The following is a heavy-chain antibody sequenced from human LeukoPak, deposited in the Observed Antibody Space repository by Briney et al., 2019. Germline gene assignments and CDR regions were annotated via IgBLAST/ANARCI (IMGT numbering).Heavy chain of an antibody. CDR3: ARQPFDY. CDR2: IKQDGSEK. Sequence: GGSLRLSCAASGFTFSSYSMNWVRQAPGKGLEWVSNIKQDGSEKYFVDSVRGRFTISRDNAKNLVYLQMSSLRGEDTAVYYCARQPFDYWGQGTLVTVSS. V-gene: IGHV3-7*03. CDR1: GFTFSSYS. J-gene: IGHJ4*02.